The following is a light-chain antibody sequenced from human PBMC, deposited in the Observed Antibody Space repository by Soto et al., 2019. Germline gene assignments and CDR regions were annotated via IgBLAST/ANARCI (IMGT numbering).Light chain of an antibody. CDR3: QQSYNAPRT. CDR1: QSISSY. CDR2: AAS. Sequence: DIQMTQSPSSLSASVGDRVTITCRASQSISSYLNWYQQKPGKVPKVLLYAASSLQSGVPSRFSGSGSGTDFTLTISSLQPEDFATYYCQQSYNAPRTFGQGTKLEIK. J-gene: IGKJ2*01. V-gene: IGKV1-39*01.